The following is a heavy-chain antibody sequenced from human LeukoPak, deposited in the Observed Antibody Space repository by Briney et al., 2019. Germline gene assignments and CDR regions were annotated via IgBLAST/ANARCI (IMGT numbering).Heavy chain of an antibody. CDR3: ATGWGGFDY. CDR2: IKSKTDGGTT. CDR1: GFTFSDAW. Sequence: GGSLRLSCAASGFTFSDAWMSWVRQAPGKGLEWVGLIKSKTDGGTTDYAAPVKGRFTISRGDSKNMLYLQMNSLKTEDTAVYFCATGWGGFDYWGQGTLVTVSS. J-gene: IGHJ4*02. V-gene: IGHV3-15*01. D-gene: IGHD3-10*01.